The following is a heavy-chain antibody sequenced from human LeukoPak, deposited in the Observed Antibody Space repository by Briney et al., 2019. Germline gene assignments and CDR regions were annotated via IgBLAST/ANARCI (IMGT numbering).Heavy chain of an antibody. CDR3: ARDRGTVVTLEYFDY. CDR1: GGTFSSYA. J-gene: IGHJ4*02. Sequence: SVKVSCKASGGTFSSYAISWVRQAPGQGLEWMGGIIPIFGTANYAQKLQGRVTMTTDTSTSTAYMELRSLRSDDTAVYYCARDRGTVVTLEYFDYWGQGTLVTVSS. CDR2: IIPIFGTA. D-gene: IGHD4-23*01. V-gene: IGHV1-69*05.